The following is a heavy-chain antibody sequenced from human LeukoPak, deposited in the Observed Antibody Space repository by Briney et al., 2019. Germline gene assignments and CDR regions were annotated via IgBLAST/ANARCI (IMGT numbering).Heavy chain of an antibody. V-gene: IGHV1-18*01. D-gene: IGHD3-10*01. Sequence: GASVKVSCKASGYTFTSYGISWVRQAPGQGLEWMGWISAYNGNTNYAQKLQGRVTMTTDASTSTAYMELRSLRSDDTAVYYCARDGLWFGELLRDAWFDPWGQGTLVTVSS. CDR3: ARDGLWFGELLRDAWFDP. CDR1: GYTFTSYG. CDR2: ISAYNGNT. J-gene: IGHJ5*02.